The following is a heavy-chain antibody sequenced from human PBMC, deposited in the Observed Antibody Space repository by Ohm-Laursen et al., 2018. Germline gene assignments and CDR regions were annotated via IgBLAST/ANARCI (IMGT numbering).Heavy chain of an antibody. J-gene: IGHJ4*02. CDR3: ARVAWGYFDY. CDR1: GFTFSTYS. CDR2: ISSGSDTI. V-gene: IGHV3-48*01. Sequence: SLRLSCAASGFTFSTYSMNWFRQSPGKGLEWVSYISSGSDTIHYTDSVKGRFTISRDNAKNTLFLHMNSLRADDTAVYYCARVAWGYFDYWGQGTLVTVSS. D-gene: IGHD3-3*02.